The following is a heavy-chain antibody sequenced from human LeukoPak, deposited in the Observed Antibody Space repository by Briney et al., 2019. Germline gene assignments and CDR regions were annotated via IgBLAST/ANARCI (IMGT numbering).Heavy chain of an antibody. CDR3: ATPMFYGSGLDY. D-gene: IGHD3-10*01. CDR2: FDPEDGET. J-gene: IGHJ4*02. CDR1: GYTLTELS. Sequence: ASVKVSCKVSGYTLTELSMHWVRQAPGKGLEWMGGFDPEDGETIYAQKFQGRVTMTEDTSTDTAYVELSSLRSEDTAVYYCATPMFYGSGLDYWGQGTLVTVSS. V-gene: IGHV1-24*01.